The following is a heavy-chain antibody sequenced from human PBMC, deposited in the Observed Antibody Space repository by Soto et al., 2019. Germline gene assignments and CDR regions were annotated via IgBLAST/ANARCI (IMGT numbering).Heavy chain of an antibody. D-gene: IGHD3-22*01. CDR2: INHSGST. V-gene: IGHV4-34*01. CDR1: GVSFSGYY. Sequence: SETLSLTCAVHGVSFSGYYWSWIRQPPGKGLEWIGEINHSGSTNYNPSLKSRVTISVDTSKNQFSLKLSSVTAADTAVYYCARHVNNYDSSGYFDDWGERTLVTLSS. CDR3: ARHVNNYDSSGYFDD. J-gene: IGHJ4*02.